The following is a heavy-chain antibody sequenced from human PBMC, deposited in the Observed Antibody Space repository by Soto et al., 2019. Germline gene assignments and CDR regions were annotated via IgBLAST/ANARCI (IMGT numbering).Heavy chain of an antibody. CDR1: GDTFAFYS. CDR3: ATSYGSGYRAFDY. J-gene: IGHJ4*02. Sequence: QVQLVQSGAEVKRPGSSVKVSCKASGDTFAFYSINWVRQATGLGLEWMGRINPILSMSNYAQRFQGRVTMTADKSTSTAYMVLNSLRSEDTAIYYCATSYGSGYRAFDYWGQGALVTVSS. CDR2: INPILSMS. D-gene: IGHD3-10*01. V-gene: IGHV1-69*02.